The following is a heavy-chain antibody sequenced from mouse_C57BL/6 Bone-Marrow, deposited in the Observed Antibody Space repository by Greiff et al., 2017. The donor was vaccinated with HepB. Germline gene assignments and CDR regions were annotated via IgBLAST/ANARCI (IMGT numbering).Heavy chain of an antibody. Sequence: QVQLQQSGAELVKPGASVKMSCKASGYTFTSYWITWVKQRPGQGLEWIGDIYPGSGSTNYNEKFKSKATLTVDTSSSTAYMQLSSLTSEDSAVYYCARGSNYGRPYWYFDVWGTGTTVTVSS. D-gene: IGHD1-1*01. CDR1: GYTFTSYW. J-gene: IGHJ1*03. CDR3: ARGSNYGRPYWYFDV. CDR2: IYPGSGST. V-gene: IGHV1-55*01.